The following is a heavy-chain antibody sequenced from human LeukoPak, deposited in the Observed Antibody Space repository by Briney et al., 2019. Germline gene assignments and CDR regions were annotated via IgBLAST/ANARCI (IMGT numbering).Heavy chain of an antibody. Sequence: GGSLRLSCAASGFTFSSYWMSWVRQAPGKGLEWVANIKPDGSDKYYVDSVKGRFTISRDNAKNSLYLQMDSLRAEDTAVYYCARDWAVTPRYFDLWGRGTLVTVSS. J-gene: IGHJ2*01. CDR2: IKPDGSDK. CDR1: GFTFSSYW. V-gene: IGHV3-7*01. D-gene: IGHD4-17*01. CDR3: ARDWAVTPRYFDL.